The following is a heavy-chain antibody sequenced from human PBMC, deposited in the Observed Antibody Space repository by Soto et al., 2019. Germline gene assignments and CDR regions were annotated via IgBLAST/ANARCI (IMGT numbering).Heavy chain of an antibody. J-gene: IGHJ6*02. CDR1: GGTFSSYT. CDR2: IIPILGIA. CDR3: ARDRRYYGSESSDYYGMDV. V-gene: IGHV1-69*08. D-gene: IGHD3-10*01. Sequence: QVQLVQSGAEVKKPGSSVKVSCKASGGTFSSYTISWVRQAPGQGLEWMGRIIPILGIANYAQKFQGRVTITADKSTSTAHMELSSLRSEDTAVYYCARDRRYYGSESSDYYGMDVWGQGTTVTVSS.